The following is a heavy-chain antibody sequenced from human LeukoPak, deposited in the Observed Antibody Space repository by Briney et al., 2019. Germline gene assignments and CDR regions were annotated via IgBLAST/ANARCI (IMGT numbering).Heavy chain of an antibody. CDR1: GGSISSYY. D-gene: IGHD6-13*01. CDR2: IYYSGST. V-gene: IGHV4-59*01. J-gene: IGHJ5*02. CDR3: ARARSSSWYADWFDP. Sequence: SETLSLTCTVSGGSISSYYWSWIRQPPGKGLEWIGYIYYSGSTDYNPSLKSRVTISVDRSKNQFSLKLSSVTAADTAVYYCARARSSSWYADWFDPWGQGTLVTVSS.